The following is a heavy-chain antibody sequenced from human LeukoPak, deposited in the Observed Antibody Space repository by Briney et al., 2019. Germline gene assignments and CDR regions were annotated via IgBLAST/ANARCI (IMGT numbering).Heavy chain of an antibody. CDR3: ARLISGSYYYYFYYYIDV. CDR2: VSYSGTT. Sequence: SETLSLTCTVSGDSISNNAYYWGWIRQPPGKGLEWIGTVSYSGTTYYNPPLKSRVTMSVDTSKKEFSLRLTSVTAADTAVYYCARLISGSYYYYFYYYIDVSGKGTTVTVSS. CDR1: GDSISNNAYY. D-gene: IGHD1-26*01. V-gene: IGHV4-39*01. J-gene: IGHJ6*03.